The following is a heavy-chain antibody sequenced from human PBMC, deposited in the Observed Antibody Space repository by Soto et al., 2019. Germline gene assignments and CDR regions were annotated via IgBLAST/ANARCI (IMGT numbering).Heavy chain of an antibody. V-gene: IGHV3-23*01. Sequence: GGSLRLSCAASGFIFSNYAMNWVRQAPGKGLEWVATITGIGDKAYYADSVKGRFTISRDNSKNTLSLQMNSLRPEDTAIYYYAKDFSRLDDWGQGTRVTVSS. D-gene: IGHD3-3*01. CDR3: AKDFSRLDD. CDR2: ITGIGDKA. J-gene: IGHJ4*02. CDR1: GFIFSNYA.